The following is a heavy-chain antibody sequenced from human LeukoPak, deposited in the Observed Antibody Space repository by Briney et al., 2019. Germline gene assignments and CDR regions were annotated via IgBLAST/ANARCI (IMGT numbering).Heavy chain of an antibody. CDR1: GFTVSSSY. CDR3: ARAFVTAAGFFDT. J-gene: IGHJ4*02. V-gene: IGHV3-66*02. D-gene: IGHD6-13*01. Sequence: PGGSLRLSCAASGFTVSSSYMSWVRQAPGKGLEWGSVIYSGGNTYYADSVKGRFTISRDNSVNTLYLQMNSLRTEDTALYYCARAFVTAAGFFDTWGQGTLVTVSS. CDR2: IYSGGNT.